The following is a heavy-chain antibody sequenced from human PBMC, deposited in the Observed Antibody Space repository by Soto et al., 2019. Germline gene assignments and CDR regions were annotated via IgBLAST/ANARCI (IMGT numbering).Heavy chain of an antibody. D-gene: IGHD1-26*01. CDR1: GFTFSSYA. V-gene: IGHV3-30-3*01. J-gene: IGHJ4*02. CDR3: AKDLSGSYTFDY. CDR2: ISYDGNNK. Sequence: QVQLVESGGGVVQPGGSLRLSCAASGFTFSSYAMQWVRQAPGKGLEWVATISYDGNNKYYADSVKGRFTISRDSSKNTLYLQMNSLRAEDTAVYYCAKDLSGSYTFDYWGQGTLVTVSS.